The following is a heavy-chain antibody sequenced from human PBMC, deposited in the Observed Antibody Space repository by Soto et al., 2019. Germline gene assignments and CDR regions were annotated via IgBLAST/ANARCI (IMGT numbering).Heavy chain of an antibody. Sequence: SETLSLTCTVSGGSISSGDYYWSWIRQPPGKGLEWIGYIYYSGSTYYNPSLKSRVTISIDTSKNQLSLRLGSVTAADTAVYYCARAFDDSSGYYGGLGYWRQGTLVTVSS. J-gene: IGHJ4*02. CDR2: IYYSGST. D-gene: IGHD3-22*01. V-gene: IGHV4-30-4*01. CDR1: GGSISSGDYY. CDR3: ARAFDDSSGYYGGLGY.